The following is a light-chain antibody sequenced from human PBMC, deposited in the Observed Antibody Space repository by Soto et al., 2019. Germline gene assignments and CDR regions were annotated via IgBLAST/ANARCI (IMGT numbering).Light chain of an antibody. CDR1: QSVSNNY. CDR2: DAS. CDR3: QPCARPPLT. Sequence: EIVLTQSPGTLSLSPGERATLSCRASQSVSNNYLAWYQQKPGQAPRLLIADASRRATGIPDRFSGSGSGTEFTLTISRLEPEDFALHYCQPCARPPLTFGQGTK. V-gene: IGKV3-20*01. J-gene: IGKJ1*01.